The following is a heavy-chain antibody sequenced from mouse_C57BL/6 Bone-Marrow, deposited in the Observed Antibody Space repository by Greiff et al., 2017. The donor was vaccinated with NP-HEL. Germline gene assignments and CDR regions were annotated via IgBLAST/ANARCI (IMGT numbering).Heavy chain of an antibody. V-gene: IGHV1-54*01. Sequence: VHLVESGAELVRPGTSVKVSCKASGYAFTNYLIEWVKQRPGQGLEWIGVINPGSGGTNYNEKFKGKATLTADKSSSTAYMQLSSLTSEDSAVYFCAGSSHWYFDVWGTGTTVTVSS. J-gene: IGHJ1*03. CDR1: GYAFTNYL. CDR2: INPGSGGT. CDR3: AGSSHWYFDV. D-gene: IGHD1-1*01.